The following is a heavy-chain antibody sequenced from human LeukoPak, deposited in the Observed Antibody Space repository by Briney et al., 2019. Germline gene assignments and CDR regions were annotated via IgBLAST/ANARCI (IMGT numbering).Heavy chain of an antibody. CDR2: IHSSGST. V-gene: IGHV4-59*01. CDR1: GFSITTYY. Sequence: SETLSLTCSVSGFSITTYYWSWIRQSPGNGLEWIGQIHSSGSTTYNPSLKSRVTISVDTSKNQFSLHLSSVSAADTAVYYCARDIREVGESHYFDYWGQGTLVTVTS. CDR3: ARDIREVGESHYFDY. D-gene: IGHD1-26*01. J-gene: IGHJ4*02.